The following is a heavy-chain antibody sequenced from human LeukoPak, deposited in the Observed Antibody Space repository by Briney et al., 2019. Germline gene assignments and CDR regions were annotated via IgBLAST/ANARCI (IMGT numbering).Heavy chain of an antibody. CDR3: ARADGSGSFYGMDV. D-gene: IGHD3-10*01. CDR1: GYTFTGYY. Sequence: GASVKVSCKASGYTFTGYYMHWVRQAPGQGLEWMGWINPNSGGTNYAQKFQGWVTMTRDTSISTAYMELSRLRSDDTAVYCCARADGSGSFYGMDVWGQGTTVTVSS. CDR2: INPNSGGT. J-gene: IGHJ6*02. V-gene: IGHV1-2*04.